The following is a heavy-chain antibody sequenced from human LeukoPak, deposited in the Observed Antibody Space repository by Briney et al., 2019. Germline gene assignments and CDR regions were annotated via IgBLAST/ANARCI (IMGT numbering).Heavy chain of an antibody. CDR1: GGSISSSRYY. CDR2: IYYSGST. J-gene: IGHJ6*02. Sequence: SETLSLTCTVSGGSISSSRYYWAWIRQSPGKGLEWIGYIYYSGSTNYNPSLKSRVTISVDTSKNQFSLKLSSVTAADTAVYYCARVLSKYYYDSSGYPSYGMDVWGQGTTVTVSS. CDR3: ARVLSKYYYDSSGYPSYGMDV. V-gene: IGHV4-61*05. D-gene: IGHD3-22*01.